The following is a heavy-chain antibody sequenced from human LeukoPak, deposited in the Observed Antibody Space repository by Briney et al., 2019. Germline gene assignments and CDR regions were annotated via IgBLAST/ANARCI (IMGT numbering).Heavy chain of an antibody. Sequence: GGSLRLSCAVSGFTFSSYAMSWVRQPPGQGLEWVSAISGSGSRTYYADSVKGRFTISRDNSKNTLYLQMNSLRAEDTAVYYCAKDRVGATYFYYFDDGGQGTLVTVSS. CDR3: AKDRVGATYFYYFDD. CDR2: ISGSGSRT. V-gene: IGHV3-23*01. D-gene: IGHD1-26*01. CDR1: GFTFSSYA. J-gene: IGHJ4*02.